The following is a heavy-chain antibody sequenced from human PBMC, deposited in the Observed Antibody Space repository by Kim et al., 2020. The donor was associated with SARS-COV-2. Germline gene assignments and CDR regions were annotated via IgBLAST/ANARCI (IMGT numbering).Heavy chain of an antibody. D-gene: IGHD5-12*01. CDR1: GGSISSGGYY. CDR3: ASTTIVATIFRIRPSPTYFDY. Sequence: SETLSLTCTVSGGSISSGGYYWSWIRQHPGKGLEWIGYIYYSGSTYYNPSLKSRVTISVDTSKNQFSLKLSSVTAADTAVYYCASTTIVATIFRIRPSPTYFDYWGQGTLVTVSS. CDR2: IYYSGST. J-gene: IGHJ4*02. V-gene: IGHV4-31*03.